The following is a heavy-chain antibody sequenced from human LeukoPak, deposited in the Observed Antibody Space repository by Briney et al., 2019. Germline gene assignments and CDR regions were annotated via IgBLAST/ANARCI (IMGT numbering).Heavy chain of an antibody. V-gene: IGHV3-48*03. CDR3: ARGSSYGSGSFDY. CDR2: ISSSGSTI. Sequence: GGSLRLSCAASGFTFSSYEMNWVRQAPGKGLEWVSYISSSGSTIYYADSVKGRFTISRDNAKNSLYLQMNSLRAEDTAVYYCARGSSYGSGSFDYWGQGTLVTVSS. D-gene: IGHD3-10*01. CDR1: GFTFSSYE. J-gene: IGHJ4*02.